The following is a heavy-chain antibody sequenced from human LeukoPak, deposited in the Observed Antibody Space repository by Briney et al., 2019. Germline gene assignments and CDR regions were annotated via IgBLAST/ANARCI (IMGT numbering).Heavy chain of an antibody. V-gene: IGHV3-23*01. D-gene: IGHD3-22*01. J-gene: IGHJ4*02. CDR3: AKDLYYYDSSGYGLDY. CDR2: ISGSGGST. Sequence: GGSLRLSCAASGFTFSSYAMSWVRQAPGKGLEWVSAISGSGGSTYYAGSVKGRFTISRDNSKNTLYLQMNSLRAEDTAVYYCAKDLYYYDSSGYGLDYWGQGTLVTVSS. CDR1: GFTFSSYA.